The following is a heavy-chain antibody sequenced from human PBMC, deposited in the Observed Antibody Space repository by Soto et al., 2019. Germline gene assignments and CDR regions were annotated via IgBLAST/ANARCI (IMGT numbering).Heavy chain of an antibody. V-gene: IGHV3-73*02. D-gene: IGHD3-10*01. CDR2: IRSKANNYAT. J-gene: IGHJ4*02. CDR1: GFTFSGSA. CDR3: TSLYASGSP. Sequence: EVQLVESGGGLVQPGGSLKLSCVVSGFTFSGSAMHWVRQASGKGLEWVGRIRSKANNYATAYAASVKGRFTISRDDSKNTAYLQMNSLNTEDTAVYYCTSLYASGSPWGQGTLVTVSS.